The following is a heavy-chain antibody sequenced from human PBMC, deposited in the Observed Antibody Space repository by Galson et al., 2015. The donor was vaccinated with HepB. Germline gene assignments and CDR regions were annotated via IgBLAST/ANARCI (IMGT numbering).Heavy chain of an antibody. CDR2: ISYDGNNK. Sequence: SLRLSCAASGFTFSSYAMHWVRQAPGKGLEWVAVISYDGNNKNYADSVKGRFTVSRDSSKNTLYLEMNSLRPEDTAVYYCAKDEFGDGRYGMDVWGQGTTVTVSS. CDR3: AKDEFGDGRYGMDV. CDR1: GFTFSSYA. V-gene: IGHV3-30*18. J-gene: IGHJ6*02. D-gene: IGHD2-21*01.